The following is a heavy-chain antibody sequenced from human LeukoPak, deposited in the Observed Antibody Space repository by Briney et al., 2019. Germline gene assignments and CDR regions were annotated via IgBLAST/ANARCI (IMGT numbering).Heavy chain of an antibody. CDR2: VYYSGST. V-gene: IGHV4-59*02. CDR1: GGSVSGYY. J-gene: IGHJ4*02. D-gene: IGHD2-15*01. Sequence: TLSLTCVVSGGSVSGYYWGWIRQPPGRGLEWIGYVYYSGSTNYNPSFKGRITISVDTSRNQFSLQLSSVTAADTAVYYCARIHRYCSGGACYVLDNWGQGTLVAVSS. CDR3: ARIHRYCSGGACYVLDN.